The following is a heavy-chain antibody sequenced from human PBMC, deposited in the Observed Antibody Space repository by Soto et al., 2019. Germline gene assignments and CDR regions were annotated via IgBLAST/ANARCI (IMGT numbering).Heavy chain of an antibody. CDR1: GFTFSNAW. J-gene: IGHJ4*02. CDR3: TTAGRVYYDSSGYYYVHDY. V-gene: IGHV3-15*01. D-gene: IGHD3-22*01. CDR2: IKSKTDGGTT. Sequence: PGGSLRLSCAASGFTFSNAWMSWVRQAPGKGLEWVGRIKSKTDGGTTDYAAPVKGRFTISRDDSKNTLYLQMNSLKTEDTAVYYCTTAGRVYYDSSGYYYVHDYWGQGTLVTVSS.